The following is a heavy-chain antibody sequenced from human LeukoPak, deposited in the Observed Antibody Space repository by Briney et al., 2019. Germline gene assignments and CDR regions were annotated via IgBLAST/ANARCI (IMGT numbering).Heavy chain of an antibody. V-gene: IGHV3-23*01. CDR3: GKGRGSGYYTPFDY. CDR2: ISDSGGST. CDR1: GFSFSSYA. J-gene: IGHJ4*02. Sequence: GGSLRLSCAASGFSFSSYAMSWVRQAPGKGLEWVSVISDSGGSTYYADSVKGRFTISRDNSKNTLHLQMNSLRAEDTAVYYCGKGRGSGYYTPFDYWGQGTLVTVSS. D-gene: IGHD3-22*01.